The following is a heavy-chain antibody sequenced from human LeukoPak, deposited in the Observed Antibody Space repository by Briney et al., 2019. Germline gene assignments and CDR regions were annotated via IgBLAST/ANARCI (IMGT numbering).Heavy chain of an antibody. CDR1: GGSISSGGYY. V-gene: IGHV4-31*03. J-gene: IGHJ2*01. CDR3: ARGDGDGTDWYFDL. Sequence: SETLSLTCTVSGGSISSGGYYWSWIRRHPGKGLEWIGYIYYSGSTYYNPSLKSRVTISVDTSKNQFSLKLSSVTAADTAVYYCARGDGDGTDWYFDLWGRGTLVTVSS. D-gene: IGHD5-24*01. CDR2: IYYSGST.